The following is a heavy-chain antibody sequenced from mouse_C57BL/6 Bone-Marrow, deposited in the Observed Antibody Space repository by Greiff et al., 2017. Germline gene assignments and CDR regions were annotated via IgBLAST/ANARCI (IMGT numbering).Heavy chain of an antibody. Sequence: VQLEQSGAELVKPGASVKMSCKASGYTFTTYPIEWMQQNHGKSLEWIGNFHPYNDDYKYHEKFKGKATLPVETSSNTVYLYFSRLTSDDSAVYSCARRKDGYETWFAYWGKGTPVTVSA. D-gene: IGHD2-2*01. CDR3: ARRKDGYETWFAY. CDR2: FHPYNDDY. CDR1: GYTFTTYP. V-gene: IGHV1-47*01. J-gene: IGHJ3*01.